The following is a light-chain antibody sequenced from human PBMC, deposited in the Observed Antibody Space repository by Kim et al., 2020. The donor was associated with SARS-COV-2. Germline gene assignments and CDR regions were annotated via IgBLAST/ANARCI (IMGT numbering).Light chain of an antibody. CDR3: AAWDDNLLGPV. CDR2: INN. Sequence: GQRVTISCSGDTSNIGSNSVNWYQQLPETAPTLLIYINNERFAGVSDRFSGSKSGTSASLAISGLRSEDEADYYCAAWDDNLLGPVFGGGTQLTVL. J-gene: IGLJ3*02. CDR1: TSNIGSNS. V-gene: IGLV1-44*01.